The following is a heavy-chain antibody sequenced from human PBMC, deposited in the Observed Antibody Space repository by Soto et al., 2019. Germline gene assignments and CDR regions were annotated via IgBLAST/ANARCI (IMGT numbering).Heavy chain of an antibody. V-gene: IGHV4-34*01. Sequence: PSETLSLTCAVYGGSFSGYYWSWIRQPPGKGLEWIGEINHSGSTNYNPSLKSRVTISVDTSKNQFSLKLSSVTAADTAVYYCARARGWFGGRGKNWFAPWGQGTLVPVSS. CDR2: INHSGST. CDR1: GGSFSGYY. J-gene: IGHJ5*02. CDR3: ARARGWFGGRGKNWFAP. D-gene: IGHD3-10*01.